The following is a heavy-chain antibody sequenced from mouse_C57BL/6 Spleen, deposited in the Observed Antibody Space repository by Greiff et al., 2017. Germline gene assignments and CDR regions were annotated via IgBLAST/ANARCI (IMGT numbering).Heavy chain of an antibody. J-gene: IGHJ4*01. V-gene: IGHV1-39*01. CDR2: INPNYGTT. Sequence: EVQLQQSRPELVKPGASVKISCKASGYSFTDYNMNWVKQSNGKSLEWIGVINPNYGTTSYNQKFKGKATLTVDQSSSPAYMQLNSLTSEDSAVYYGARERGWLLYYYAMDYWGQGTSVTVSS. D-gene: IGHD2-3*01. CDR3: ARERGWLLYYYAMDY. CDR1: GYSFTDYN.